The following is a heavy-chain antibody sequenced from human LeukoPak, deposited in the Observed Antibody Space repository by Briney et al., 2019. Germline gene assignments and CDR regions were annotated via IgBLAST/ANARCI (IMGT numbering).Heavy chain of an antibody. CDR2: ISGSGGST. D-gene: IGHD3-22*01. CDR1: GITFSTYA. Sequence: GGSLRLSCAASGITFSTYAMSWVRQAPGKGLEWVSAISGSGGSTYYADSVKGRFTISRDNSKNTLYLQMNSLRAEDTAVYYCVKELDSSGFFDFWGQGTLVTVSS. V-gene: IGHV3-23*01. J-gene: IGHJ4*02. CDR3: VKELDSSGFFDF.